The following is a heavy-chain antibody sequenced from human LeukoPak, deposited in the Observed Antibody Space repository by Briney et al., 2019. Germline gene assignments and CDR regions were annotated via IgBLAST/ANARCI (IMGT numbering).Heavy chain of an antibody. J-gene: IGHJ5*02. D-gene: IGHD3-10*01. CDR3: ARGETAYGSGSYHNWFDP. V-gene: IGHV4-30-4*01. Sequence: PSETLSLTCTVSGGSISSGDYYWSWIRQPPGKGLEWIGYIYYSGTTYYNPSLKSRVTISVDTSKNQFSLKLSSVAAADTAVYYCARGETAYGSGSYHNWFDPWGQGTLVTVSS. CDR1: GGSISSGDYY. CDR2: IYYSGTT.